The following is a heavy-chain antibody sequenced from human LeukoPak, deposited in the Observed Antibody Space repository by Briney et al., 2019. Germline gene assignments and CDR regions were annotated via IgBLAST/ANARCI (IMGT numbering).Heavy chain of an antibody. V-gene: IGHV1-18*01. CDR3: ARSGSSSWSSLFDY. J-gene: IGHJ4*02. CDR1: GYIFTSYG. CDR2: ITTFNDKT. D-gene: IGHD6-13*01. Sequence: SVKVSCKASGYIFTSYGITWVRQPPGQGLEWMGRITTFNDKTVLAEKFRGRVTMTTDTTTAYMTLRRLRSDDTAVYYCARSGSSSWSSLFDYWGQGSLVIVSS.